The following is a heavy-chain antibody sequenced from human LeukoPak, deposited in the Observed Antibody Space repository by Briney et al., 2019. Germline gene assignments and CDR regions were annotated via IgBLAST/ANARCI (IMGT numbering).Heavy chain of an antibody. CDR2: IKKDGIEK. CDR1: GFTLSSDW. J-gene: IGHJ4*02. D-gene: IGHD2-2*01. V-gene: IGHV3-7*01. Sequence: GGSLRLSCVVSGFTLSSDWMSWVRQAPGKGLEWVANIKKDGIEKYYVESVKGRFTISRDNAKNSLYLQMNSLRAVDTAVYHCARGRYSSRSGGYYFDIWGQGTLVTVSS. CDR3: ARGRYSSRSGGYYFDI.